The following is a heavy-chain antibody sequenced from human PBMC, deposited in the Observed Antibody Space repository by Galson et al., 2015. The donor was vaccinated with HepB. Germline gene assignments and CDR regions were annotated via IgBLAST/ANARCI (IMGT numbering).Heavy chain of an antibody. CDR2: TYYRARWYS. CDR3: ARVPSTVHYYGMDV. V-gene: IGHV6-1*01. D-gene: IGHD2-2*01. Sequence: CAISGDSVSNNNAAWYWIRQSPSRGLEWLGRTYYRARWYSDYTASLRSRISINADTSKNQFSLQLNSVTPEDTAVYYCARVPSTVHYYGMDVWGQGTTVTVSS. CDR1: GDSVSNNNAA. J-gene: IGHJ6*02.